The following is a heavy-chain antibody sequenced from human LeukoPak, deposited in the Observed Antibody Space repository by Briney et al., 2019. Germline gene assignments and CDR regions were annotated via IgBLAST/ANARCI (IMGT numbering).Heavy chain of an antibody. D-gene: IGHD2-2*01. CDR1: GGSISSYY. CDR2: IYTSGST. J-gene: IGHJ5*02. V-gene: IGHV4-4*07. Sequence: PSETLSLTCTVSGGSISSYYLSWIRQPAGKGLEWIGRIYTSGSTNYNPSLKSRVIMSVDTSKNQFSLKLSSVTAADTAVYYCARDVGYCSSTSCSNWFDPWGQGTLVTVSS. CDR3: ARDVGYCSSTSCSNWFDP.